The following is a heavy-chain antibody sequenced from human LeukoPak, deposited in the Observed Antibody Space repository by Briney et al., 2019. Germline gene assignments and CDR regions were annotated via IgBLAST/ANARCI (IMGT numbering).Heavy chain of an antibody. V-gene: IGHV4-4*02. Sequence: PSETLSLTCAVSGGSISSTNWWSWVRQSPGKGLEWIGEIYHSGSTNYNPSLKSRVTISVDTSKNQFSLKLSSVTAADTAVYYCARKEQLVRWVWFDPWGQGTLVTVSS. D-gene: IGHD6-13*01. CDR3: ARKEQLVRWVWFDP. J-gene: IGHJ5*02. CDR2: IYHSGST. CDR1: GGSISSTNW.